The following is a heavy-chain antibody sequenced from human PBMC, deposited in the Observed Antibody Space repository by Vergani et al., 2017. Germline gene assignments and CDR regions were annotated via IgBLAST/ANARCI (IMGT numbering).Heavy chain of an antibody. CDR2: ISSSGSTI. CDR1: GFTFSSYE. Sequence: EVQLVESGGGLVQPGGSLRLSCAASGFTFSSYEMNWVRQAPGKGLEWVSYISSSGSTIYYAASVKGRFTISRDNAKNSLYLQMNSLRAEDTAVYYCAREGEQQLVLYYYGMDVWGQGTTVTVSS. D-gene: IGHD6-13*01. V-gene: IGHV3-48*03. CDR3: AREGEQQLVLYYYGMDV. J-gene: IGHJ6*02.